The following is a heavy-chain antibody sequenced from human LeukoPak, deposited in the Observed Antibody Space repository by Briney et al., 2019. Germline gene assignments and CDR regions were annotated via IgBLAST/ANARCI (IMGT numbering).Heavy chain of an antibody. CDR1: EFTFSSYW. J-gene: IGHJ4*02. CDR3: ARRKLNWGPLHY. V-gene: IGHV3-7*01. Sequence: GGSLRLSCAASEFTFSSYWMSWVRQAPGKGLEWVAHIKQDGSEKDYVDSVKGRFTISRDNAKNSVYLQMNSLRAEDTAVYYCARRKLNWGPLHYGGQGTLATVSA. D-gene: IGHD7-27*01. CDR2: IKQDGSEK.